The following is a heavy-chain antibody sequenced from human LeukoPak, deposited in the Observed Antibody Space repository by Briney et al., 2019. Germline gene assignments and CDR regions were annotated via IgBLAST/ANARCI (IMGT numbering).Heavy chain of an antibody. V-gene: IGHV1-46*01. CDR3: ARGGPFPSGWLVYGY. D-gene: IGHD6-19*01. CDR2: INPSGGST. Sequence: ASVKVSCKASGYTFTSYYMHWVRQAPGQGLEWMGIINPSGGSTSYAQKFQSRVTMTRDMSTSTVYMELSSLRSEDTAVYYCARGGPFPSGWLVYGYWGQGTLVTVSS. CDR1: GYTFTSYY. J-gene: IGHJ4*02.